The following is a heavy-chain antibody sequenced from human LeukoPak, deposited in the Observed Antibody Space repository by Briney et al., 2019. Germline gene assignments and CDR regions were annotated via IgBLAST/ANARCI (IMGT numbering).Heavy chain of an antibody. CDR2: INHSGST. V-gene: IGHV4-34*01. Sequence: SETLSLTCAVYGGSFSDYYWSWIRQPPGKGLQGIGEINHSGSTNYNPSLKSRVTISVDTSKNQFSLKLSSVPAADTAVYYCARGRITIFGVVIKKGPFVYWGQGTLVTVSS. CDR3: ARGRITIFGVVIKKGPFVY. CDR1: GGSFSDYY. D-gene: IGHD3-3*01. J-gene: IGHJ4*02.